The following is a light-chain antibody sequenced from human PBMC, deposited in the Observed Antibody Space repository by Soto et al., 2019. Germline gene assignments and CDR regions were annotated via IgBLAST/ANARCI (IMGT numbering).Light chain of an antibody. Sequence: DIQMTQSPPTLSASVGDRVTITCRASQSIRHYLAWYQQMPGKAPKLLIYGASTLQSGGPSRFSSSGTGTEFTLTISRLQPDDFGTYFCQHHNSYSQTFGQGTKVEIK. CDR3: QHHNSYSQT. CDR2: GAS. CDR1: QSIRHY. V-gene: IGKV1-5*01. J-gene: IGKJ1*01.